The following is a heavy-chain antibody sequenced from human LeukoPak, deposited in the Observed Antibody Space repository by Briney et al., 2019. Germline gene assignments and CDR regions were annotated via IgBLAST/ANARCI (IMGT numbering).Heavy chain of an antibody. CDR1: GFTFSYYW. CDR3: ARETTVTSGYYPRTDLDY. CDR2: IKLDGSEK. D-gene: IGHD3-22*01. Sequence: PGGSLRLSCVGSGFTFSYYWMSWVRQAPGKGLEGVANIKLDGSEKYYVDSVKGRFTISRDNTKNSVYLQMNSLRAEDTALYYCARETTVTSGYYPRTDLDYWGQGTLVTVSS. J-gene: IGHJ4*02. V-gene: IGHV3-7*01.